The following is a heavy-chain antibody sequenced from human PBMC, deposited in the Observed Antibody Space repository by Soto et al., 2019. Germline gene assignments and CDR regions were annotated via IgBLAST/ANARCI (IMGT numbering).Heavy chain of an antibody. D-gene: IGHD1-26*01. CDR3: ANVWLELTWYMDV. Sequence: GGSLRLSCAASGFTFSSYAMSWVRQAPGKGLEWVSAISGSGGSTYYADSVKGRFTISRDNSKNTLYLQMNSLRAEDTAVYYCANVWLELTWYMDVWGKGTTVTVSS. CDR1: GFTFSSYA. CDR2: ISGSGGST. J-gene: IGHJ6*03. V-gene: IGHV3-23*01.